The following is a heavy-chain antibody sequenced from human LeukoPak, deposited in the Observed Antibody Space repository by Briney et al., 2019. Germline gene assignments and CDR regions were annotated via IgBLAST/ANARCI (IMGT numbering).Heavy chain of an antibody. D-gene: IGHD2-2*01. CDR3: AGDIVVVPAAGGRGWFDP. Sequence: SETLSLTCTVSGGSISSYYWSWIRQPPGKGLEWIGYIYYSGSTNYNPSLKSRVTISVDTSKNQFSLKLSSVTAADTAVYYCAGDIVVVPAAGGRGWFDPWGQGTLVTVSS. J-gene: IGHJ5*02. CDR2: IYYSGST. V-gene: IGHV4-59*01. CDR1: GGSISSYY.